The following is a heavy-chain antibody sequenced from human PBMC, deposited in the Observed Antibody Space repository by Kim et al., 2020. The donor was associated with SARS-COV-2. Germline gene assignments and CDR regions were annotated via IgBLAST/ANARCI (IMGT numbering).Heavy chain of an antibody. J-gene: IGHJ4*02. CDR2: INHSGST. V-gene: IGHV4-34*01. D-gene: IGHD6-13*01. CDR1: GGSFSGYY. Sequence: SETLSLTCAVYGGSFSGYYWSWIRQPPGKGLEWIGEINHSGSTNYNPSLKSRVTISGDTSKNQFSLKLSSVTAADTAVYYCARGDQISWLFYWGQGTLVTASS. CDR3: ARGDQISWLFY.